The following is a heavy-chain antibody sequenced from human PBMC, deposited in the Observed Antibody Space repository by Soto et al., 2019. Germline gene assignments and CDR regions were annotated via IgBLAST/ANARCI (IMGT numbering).Heavy chain of an antibody. CDR2: IYYSGST. CDR1: GGSIISYS. D-gene: IGHD3-10*01. CDR3: ARRGNHDSGSYYEDWVDP. J-gene: IGHJ5*02. V-gene: IGHV4-59*08. Sequence: PSETLSLTCTVSGGSIISYSWSWIRQPPGKGLEWIGYIYYSGSTNYNPSLKSRVTISVDTSKNQFSLKLSSVTAADTAVYYCARRGNHDSGSYYEDWVDPWGQGTLVTVSS.